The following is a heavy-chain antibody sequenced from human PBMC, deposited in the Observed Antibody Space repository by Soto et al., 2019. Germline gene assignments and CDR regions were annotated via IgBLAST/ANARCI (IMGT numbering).Heavy chain of an antibody. CDR3: AKLVGYDTNAFDI. CDR1: GFTFSSYG. J-gene: IGHJ3*02. V-gene: IGHV3-30*18. Sequence: QVQLVESGGGVVQPGRSLRLSCAASGFTFSSYGMHWVRQAPGKGLEWVAVISYDGSNKYYADSVKGRFTISRDNSKNTLYLQMTSLRAEDTAVYYCAKLVGYDTNAFDIWGQGTMVTVSS. CDR2: ISYDGSNK. D-gene: IGHD3-22*01.